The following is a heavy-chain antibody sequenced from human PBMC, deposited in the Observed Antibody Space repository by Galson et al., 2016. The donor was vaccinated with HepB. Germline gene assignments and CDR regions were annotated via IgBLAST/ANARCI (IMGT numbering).Heavy chain of an antibody. CDR3: ARGLGGYFDY. Sequence: TLSLTCTVSGGSMSSSYWSWIRQPPGKGLEWIGYIYYSGSTKYNPSLKSRVTISVDRSKNQFSLKLSSVTAADTAVYYCARGLGGYFDYWGQGTLVTVSS. V-gene: IGHV4-59*01. CDR2: IYYSGST. CDR1: GGSMSSSY. J-gene: IGHJ4*02.